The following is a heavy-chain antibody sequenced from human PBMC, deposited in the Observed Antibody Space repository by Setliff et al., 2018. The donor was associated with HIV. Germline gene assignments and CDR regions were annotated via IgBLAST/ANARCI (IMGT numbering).Heavy chain of an antibody. Sequence: PSETLSLTCTVSNGSIGSFYWTWIRQPPGKELEWIGYIYYSGSSYYNPSVRSRVIMSLDTSENHFSLKLSSVTAADTAVYYCVRNSFDYVEEEWGQGTQVTVSS. CDR3: VRNSFDYVEEE. CDR1: NGSIGSFY. J-gene: IGHJ4*02. D-gene: IGHD3-9*01. V-gene: IGHV4-59*12. CDR2: IYYSGSS.